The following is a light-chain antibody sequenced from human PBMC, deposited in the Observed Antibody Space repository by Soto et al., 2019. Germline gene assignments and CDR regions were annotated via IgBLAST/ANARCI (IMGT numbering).Light chain of an antibody. CDR1: SSNIGAGYD. CDR2: GNN. Sequence: QSVLTQPPSVSGAPGQRVTISCTGSSSNIGAGYDVHWYQQLPGTAPKLLMYGNNIRPSGVPDRFSDSKSGTSASLASTGLQAEDEAAYFCQSYDSSLRGLVFGGGTKLTVL. CDR3: QSYDSSLRGLV. J-gene: IGLJ2*01. V-gene: IGLV1-40*01.